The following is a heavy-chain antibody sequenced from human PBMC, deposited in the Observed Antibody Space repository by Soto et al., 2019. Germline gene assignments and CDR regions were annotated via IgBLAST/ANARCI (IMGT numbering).Heavy chain of an antibody. CDR2: ISAYNGNT. CDR1: GYTFTGYG. J-gene: IGHJ4*02. CDR3: ARPLGGYGDYALPLNY. V-gene: IGHV1-18*04. Sequence: QVQLVQSGAEVKRPGASVKVSCKASGYTFTGYGIAWVRQAPGQGLEWMGWISAYNGNTLQTQKFLDRLSMTTDTSANPAYMELRSLRSDDTAVYYCARPLGGYGDYALPLNYWGQGTLVSVSS. D-gene: IGHD4-17*01.